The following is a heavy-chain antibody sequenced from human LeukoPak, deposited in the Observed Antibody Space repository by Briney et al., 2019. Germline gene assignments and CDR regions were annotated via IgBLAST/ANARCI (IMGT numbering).Heavy chain of an antibody. CDR3: ASLRYCSGGSCYWDYYYGMDV. Sequence: SETLSLTCTVSGGSISNYYWTWIRQPPGKGLEWIGYIYYTGSTNYNPSLKSRVTISVDTSKNQFSLKLSSVTAADTAVYYCASLRYCSGGSCYWDYYYGMDVWGQGTTVTVSS. CDR2: IYYTGST. CDR1: GGSISNYY. V-gene: IGHV4-59*12. D-gene: IGHD2-15*01. J-gene: IGHJ6*02.